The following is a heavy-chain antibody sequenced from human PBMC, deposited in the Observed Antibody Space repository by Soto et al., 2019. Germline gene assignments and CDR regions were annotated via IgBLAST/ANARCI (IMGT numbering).Heavy chain of an antibody. CDR2: LSGSGTST. J-gene: IGHJ4*02. CDR3: AKATTNGGWFNPFDS. D-gene: IGHD6-19*01. CDR1: GFSFVNYA. V-gene: IGHV3-23*01. Sequence: GGSLRLSCAASGFSFVNYAMNWVRQAPGKGLEWVSGLSGSGTSTYHADSVKGRFTISRDNSRDTLFLQMNSLTADDTTVYYCAKATTNGGWFNPFDSWGQGALVTVSS.